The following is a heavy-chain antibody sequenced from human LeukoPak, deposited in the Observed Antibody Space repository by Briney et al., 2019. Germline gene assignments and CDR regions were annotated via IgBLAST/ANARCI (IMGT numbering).Heavy chain of an antibody. CDR2: IYYSGST. V-gene: IGHV4-30-4*08. J-gene: IGHJ4*02. Sequence: LRLSCAASGFTFSSYSMNWVRQPPGKGLEWIGYIYYSGSTYYNPSRKSRVTISVDTSKNQFSLKLSSVTAADTAVYYCARASGSYDAVDYWGQGTLVTVSS. D-gene: IGHD1-26*01. CDR1: GFTFSSYS. CDR3: ARASGSYDAVDY.